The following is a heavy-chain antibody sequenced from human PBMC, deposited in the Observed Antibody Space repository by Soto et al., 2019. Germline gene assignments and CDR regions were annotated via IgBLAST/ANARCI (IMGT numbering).Heavy chain of an antibody. CDR3: ARDLKYQQLGQGGYYYYGMDV. CDR1: GYTFTGYY. V-gene: IGHV1-2*04. D-gene: IGHD2-2*01. J-gene: IGHJ6*02. CDR2: INPNSGGT. Sequence: ASVKVSCKASGYTFTGYYMHWVRQAPGQGLEWMGWINPNSGGTNYAQKFQGWVTMTRDTSISTAYMELSRLRSDDTAVYYCARDLKYQQLGQGGYYYYGMDVWGHGTTVTVSS.